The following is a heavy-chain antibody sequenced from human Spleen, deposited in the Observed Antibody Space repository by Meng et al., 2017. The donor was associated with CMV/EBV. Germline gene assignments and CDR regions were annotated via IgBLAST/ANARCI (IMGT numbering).Heavy chain of an antibody. CDR3: AKTETREGYFDS. CDR2: IYFSGVI. Sequence: TVSGGSVRSGGYYWSWIRQPPGRGLEWIGYIYFSGVIYYNPSLKSRITISVDASKRQFFLKLSSVTAADTAVYYCAKTETREGYFDSWGQGTLVTVSS. CDR1: GGSVRSGGYY. V-gene: IGHV4-61*08. J-gene: IGHJ4*02. D-gene: IGHD1-1*01.